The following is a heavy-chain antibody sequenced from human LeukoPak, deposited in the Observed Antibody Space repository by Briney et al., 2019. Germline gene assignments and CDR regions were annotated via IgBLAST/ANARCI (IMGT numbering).Heavy chain of an antibody. CDR3: AGHGLAQSGGVTN. CDR2: IYPGDSAT. D-gene: IGHD3-16*01. CDR1: RYSFTTYW. V-gene: IGHV5-51*01. J-gene: IGHJ4*02. Sequence: GEPLKISRNRSRYSFTTYWIGWVRQMPWKCLDCNGIIYPGDSATRYSPSFQGQVTISADKSISTAYLQWSSLKASDTAMYYCAGHGLAQSGGVTNWGQGTLVTVSS.